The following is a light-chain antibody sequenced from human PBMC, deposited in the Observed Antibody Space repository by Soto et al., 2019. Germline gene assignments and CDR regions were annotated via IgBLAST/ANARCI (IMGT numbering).Light chain of an antibody. J-gene: IGKJ1*01. Sequence: DIQMTQSPSTLSASVGDRVTITCRASQSVGSWLAWYQQKPGKAPKLLIYKASSLESGVPSRFSGSGSGTEISLTISSLQPDDFASYHCQQYGSSSPWTFGQGTKVEIK. CDR3: QQYGSSSPWT. V-gene: IGKV1-5*03. CDR2: KAS. CDR1: QSVGSW.